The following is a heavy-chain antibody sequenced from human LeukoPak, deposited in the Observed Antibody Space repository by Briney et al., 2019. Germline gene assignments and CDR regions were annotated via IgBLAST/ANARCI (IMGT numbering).Heavy chain of an antibody. V-gene: IGHV3-66*01. CDR3: ARDRSSSGSLDY. Sequence: PWGSLRLSCAASGFTFSSYAMSWVRQAPAKGLELVSVIYSSGSTYYAESVKGRLTISRDNSKNTLYLQMNSLRAEDTAVYYCARDRSSSGSLDYWGQGTLVTVSS. J-gene: IGHJ4*02. D-gene: IGHD6-13*01. CDR1: GFTFSSYA. CDR2: IYSSGST.